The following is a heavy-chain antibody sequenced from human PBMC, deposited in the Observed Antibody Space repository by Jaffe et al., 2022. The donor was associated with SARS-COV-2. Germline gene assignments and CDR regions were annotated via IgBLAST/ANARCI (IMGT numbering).Heavy chain of an antibody. CDR1: GYNFIVYY. Sequence: EVQLVQSGAEVKKPGESLKISCKGSGYNFIVYYIGWVRQMPGKGLEWMGFIYPGDSETSYSPSFQGQVTISADKSIDTAYLQWRSLKASDTAIYYCARLDREFSSGSGTYYKPAFDFWGQGTTVTVSS. CDR3: ARLDREFSSGSGTYYKPAFDF. J-gene: IGHJ3*01. CDR2: IYPGDSET. V-gene: IGHV5-51*01. D-gene: IGHD3-10*01.